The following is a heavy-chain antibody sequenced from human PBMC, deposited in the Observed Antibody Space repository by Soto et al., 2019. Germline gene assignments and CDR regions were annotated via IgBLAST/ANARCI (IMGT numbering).Heavy chain of an antibody. V-gene: IGHV4-39*01. CDR2: IYYSGST. CDR3: ARHWGRKVFDY. CDR1: GGSISSSSYY. Sequence: QLQLQESGPGLVKPSETLSLTCTVSGGSISSSSYYWGWIRQPPGKGLEWIGGIGSIYYSGSTYYNPSLKSRVTIAVDTSKHQFSLKLNSVTAADTAVYYCARHWGRKVFDYWGQGTLVTVSS. J-gene: IGHJ4*02. D-gene: IGHD3-16*01.